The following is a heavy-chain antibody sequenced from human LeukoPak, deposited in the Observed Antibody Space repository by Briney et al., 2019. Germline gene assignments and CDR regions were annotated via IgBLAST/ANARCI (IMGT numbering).Heavy chain of an antibody. CDR2: IYSGGST. V-gene: IGHV3-53*01. CDR3: ARDTRHYDFWSGYYDY. D-gene: IGHD3-3*01. Sequence: QSGGSLRLSCAASGFTVSSNYMSWVRQAPGKGLEWVSVIYSGGSTYYADSVKGRFTISRDNSKNTLYLQMNSLRAEDTAVYYCARDTRHYDFWSGYYDYWSQGTLVTVSS. CDR1: GFTVSSNY. J-gene: IGHJ4*02.